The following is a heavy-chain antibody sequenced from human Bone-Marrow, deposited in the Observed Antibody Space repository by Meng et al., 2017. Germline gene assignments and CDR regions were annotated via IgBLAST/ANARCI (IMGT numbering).Heavy chain of an antibody. CDR1: GGSISSSNW. CDR3: ARGGSYYYGSGRKKDFDY. V-gene: IGHV4-4*02. J-gene: IGHJ4*02. D-gene: IGHD3-10*01. Sequence: SETLSLTCAVSGGSISSSNWWSWVRQPPGKGLEWIGEIYHSGSTNYNPSLKSRVTISVDKSKNQFSLKLSSVTAADTAVYYCARGGSYYYGSGRKKDFDYWGQGTLVTVSS. CDR2: IYHSGST.